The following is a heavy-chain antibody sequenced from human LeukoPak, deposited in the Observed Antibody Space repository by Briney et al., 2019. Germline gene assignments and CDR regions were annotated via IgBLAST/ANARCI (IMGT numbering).Heavy chain of an antibody. V-gene: IGHV3-15*01. J-gene: IGHJ4*02. CDR1: GFTFNNAW. CDR2: IKSRADGEAT. Sequence: PGGSLRLSCAASGFTFNNAWMSWVRQAPGKGLEWVGHIKSRADGEATDYAAPVKGRFTISRDRSKTTLYLQMNTLQTEDTAVYYCTTDYYSSYYDNSDYSYATASYWGQGTLVTVSS. CDR3: TTDYYSSYYDNSDYSYATASY. D-gene: IGHD3-22*01.